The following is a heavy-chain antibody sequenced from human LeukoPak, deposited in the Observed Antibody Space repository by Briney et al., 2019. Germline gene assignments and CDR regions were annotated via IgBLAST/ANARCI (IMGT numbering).Heavy chain of an antibody. V-gene: IGHV1-69*04. J-gene: IGHJ2*01. D-gene: IGHD6-13*01. Sequence: SVKVSCKASGGTFSSYAISWVRQAPGQGLEWMGRIIPILGIANYAQKFQGRVAITADKSTSTAYMELSSLRSEDTAVYYCARGQQLVLVSLYFDLWGRGTLVTVSS. CDR3: ARGQQLVLVSLYFDL. CDR1: GGTFSSYA. CDR2: IIPILGIA.